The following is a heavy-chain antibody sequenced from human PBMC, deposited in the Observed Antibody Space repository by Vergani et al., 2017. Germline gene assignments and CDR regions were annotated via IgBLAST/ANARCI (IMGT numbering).Heavy chain of an antibody. V-gene: IGHV4-61*02. J-gene: IGHJ3*01. Sequence: QVQLQESGPGLVKPSQTLSLTCTVSGASINNDFYYWHWIRQPAGKGLEWIGRIYVSGITDYNSSLQSRVSMSVDTSKNQFSLTLTSVTAADTAVYYCARDNMQLRQRAFDLWGQGTMVTVSS. CDR1: GASINNDFYY. CDR3: ARDNMQLRQRAFDL. CDR2: IYVSGIT. D-gene: IGHD2-15*01.